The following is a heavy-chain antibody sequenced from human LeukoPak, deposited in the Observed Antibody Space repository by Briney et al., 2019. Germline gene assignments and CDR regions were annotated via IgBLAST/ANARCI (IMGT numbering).Heavy chain of an antibody. J-gene: IGHJ5*02. Sequence: SETLSLTCRVSGDSINNNFWTWIRQPPAKRLEWIGYIYHSGTTNYNPSLNSRVTMLIDASKNQISLKLSSVTAADTAVYYCVRVIRSWFDTWGQGTLVTVSS. CDR3: VRVIRSWFDT. CDR1: GDSINNNF. CDR2: IYHSGTT. V-gene: IGHV4-59*01.